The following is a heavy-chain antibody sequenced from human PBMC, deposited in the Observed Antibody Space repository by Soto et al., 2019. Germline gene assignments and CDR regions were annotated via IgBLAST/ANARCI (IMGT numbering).Heavy chain of an antibody. CDR1: GFTFSSYA. V-gene: IGHV3-23*01. J-gene: IGHJ4*02. Sequence: EVQLLESGGGLVQPGGSLRLSCAASGFTFSSYAMSWVRQAPGKGLEWVSAISGSGGSTYYADAVKGRFTISRDNTKNTLYRQMNSLRAEDTAVYYCAKLYGGPFDYWGQGTLVTVSS. D-gene: IGHD4-17*01. CDR3: AKLYGGPFDY. CDR2: ISGSGGST.